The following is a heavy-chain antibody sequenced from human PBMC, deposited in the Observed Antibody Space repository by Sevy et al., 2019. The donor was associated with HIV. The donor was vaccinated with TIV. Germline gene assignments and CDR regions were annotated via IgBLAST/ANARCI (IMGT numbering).Heavy chain of an antibody. Sequence: GGSLRLSCAASGFTFSTYDIHWVRQAPGKGLEWVAIISYDGNYREYADSVRGRFSMSRDNSKNTVYLQMNGLSIEDMAVYYCAKNRPPGGSYFSRHAMDVWGRGTTVTVSS. CDR2: ISYDGNYR. CDR1: GFTFSTYD. CDR3: AKNRPPGGSYFSRHAMDV. D-gene: IGHD3-16*01. J-gene: IGHJ6*02. V-gene: IGHV3-30*18.